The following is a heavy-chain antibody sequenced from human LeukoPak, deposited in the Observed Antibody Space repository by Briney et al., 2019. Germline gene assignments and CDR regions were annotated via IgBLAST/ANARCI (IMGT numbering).Heavy chain of an antibody. CDR2: INHSGST. Sequence: SETLSLTCAVYGGSFSGYYWSWIRQPPGKGLEWIGEINHSGSTNYNPSLKSRVTISVDTSKNQFSLKLSSVTAADTAVYYCARFSSIAAAFDYWGLGTLVTVSS. CDR3: ARFSSIAAAFDY. CDR1: GGSFSGYY. V-gene: IGHV4-34*01. D-gene: IGHD6-13*01. J-gene: IGHJ4*02.